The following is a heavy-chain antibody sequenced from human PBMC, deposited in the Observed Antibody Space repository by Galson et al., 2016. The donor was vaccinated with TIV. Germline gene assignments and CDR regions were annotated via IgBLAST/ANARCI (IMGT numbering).Heavy chain of an antibody. CDR1: GYTFTSFW. Sequence: QSGAEVTKPGESLKISCKCSGYTFTSFWIGWVRQLPGRGLEWMGIIYPRDSQTRYSPSFQGQVTMSADKSISTAYLQWSSPKASDTAIYYCARDPPVSQYDSSGYLPSSYNYYAMDVWGQGTTVTVSS. D-gene: IGHD3-22*01. CDR3: ARDPPVSQYDSSGYLPSSYNYYAMDV. CDR2: IYPRDSQT. V-gene: IGHV5-51*01. J-gene: IGHJ6*02.